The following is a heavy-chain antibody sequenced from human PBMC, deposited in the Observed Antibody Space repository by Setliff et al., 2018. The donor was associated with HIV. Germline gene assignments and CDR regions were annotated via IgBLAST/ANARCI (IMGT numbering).Heavy chain of an antibody. J-gene: IGHJ4*02. CDR3: ARVDGCSGGSCYFIDY. V-gene: IGHV1-69*10. CDR1: GGTFSSYA. Sequence: ASVKVSCKASGGTFSSYAISWVRQAPGQGREWMGGIITILGIANYAQKFQCRVTITADESTSTAYMELRSLRSEDSAVYYWARVDGCSGGSCYFIDYWGQGTLVTVSS. CDR2: IITILGIA. D-gene: IGHD2-15*01.